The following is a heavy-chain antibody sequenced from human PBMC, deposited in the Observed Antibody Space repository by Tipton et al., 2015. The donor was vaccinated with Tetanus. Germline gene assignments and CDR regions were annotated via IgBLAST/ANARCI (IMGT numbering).Heavy chain of an antibody. Sequence: TLSLTCTVSGGSISSTSYYWAWIRQPPGKGLEWIGTMYNSGATYYNPSLKGRVTISGDTSKNLFSLTSVTASDTAVYYCARPEASGRARGFDIWGQGTKFTVSP. CDR3: ARPEASGRARGFDI. D-gene: IGHD3-10*01. CDR1: GGSISSTSYY. J-gene: IGHJ3*02. CDR2: MYNSGAT. V-gene: IGHV4-39*02.